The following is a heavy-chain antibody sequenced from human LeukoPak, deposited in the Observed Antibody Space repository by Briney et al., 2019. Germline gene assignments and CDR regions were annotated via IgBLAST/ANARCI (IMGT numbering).Heavy chain of an antibody. CDR2: INAGNGNT. D-gene: IGHD3-10*01. CDR1: GYTFTSYA. Sequence: ASVKLSCKASGYTFTSYAMHWVRQAPGQRLEWMGWINAGNGNTNYSQKLKGRVTITRDTSASTAYMELSSLRSEDTAVYYCARDRVTMVRGVYNWFDPWGQGTLVTVSS. J-gene: IGHJ5*02. CDR3: ARDRVTMVRGVYNWFDP. V-gene: IGHV1-3*01.